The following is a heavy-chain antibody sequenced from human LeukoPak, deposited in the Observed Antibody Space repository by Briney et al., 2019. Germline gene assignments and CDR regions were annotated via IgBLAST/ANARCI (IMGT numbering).Heavy chain of an antibody. CDR2: INHSGST. CDR1: GGSFSGYY. CDR3: ARESGSYLWRSWLNP. Sequence: PSETLSLTCAVYGGSFSGYYWSWLRQPPGKGLEWIGEINHSGSTNYNPSLKSRVTISVDTSKNQFSLKLNSVTAADTAVYYCARESGSYLWRSWLNPWGQGTLVTVSS. D-gene: IGHD3-16*01. J-gene: IGHJ5*02. V-gene: IGHV4-34*01.